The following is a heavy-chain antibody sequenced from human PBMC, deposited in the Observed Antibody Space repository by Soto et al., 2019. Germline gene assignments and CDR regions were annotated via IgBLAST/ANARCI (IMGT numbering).Heavy chain of an antibody. V-gene: IGHV1-69*12. D-gene: IGHD6-19*01. CDR3: ARAGIAVAGPIDWYFDL. CDR1: GGTFSSYA. J-gene: IGHJ2*01. Sequence: QVQLVQSGAEVKKPGSSVKVSCKASGGTFSSYAISWVRQAPGQGLEWMGGIIPIFGTANYAQKFQGRVTITADESTSTAYMELSSLRSEDTAVYCCARAGIAVAGPIDWYFDLWGRGTLVTVSS. CDR2: IIPIFGTA.